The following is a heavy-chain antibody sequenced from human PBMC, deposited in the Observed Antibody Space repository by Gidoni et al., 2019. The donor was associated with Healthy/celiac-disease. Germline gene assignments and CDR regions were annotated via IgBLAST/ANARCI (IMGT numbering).Heavy chain of an antibody. J-gene: IGHJ5*02. D-gene: IGHD6-19*01. CDR3: ARVFRKPYSSGWYNWFDP. Sequence: QVQLVQSGAEVKKPGSSVKVSCKASGGTFSSYAISWVRQAPGQGLEWMGGIIPIFGTANYAQKFQGRVTITADESTSTAYMELSSLRSEDTAVYYCARVFRKPYSSGWYNWFDPWGQGTLVTVSS. CDR1: GGTFSSYA. V-gene: IGHV1-69*01. CDR2: IIPIFGTA.